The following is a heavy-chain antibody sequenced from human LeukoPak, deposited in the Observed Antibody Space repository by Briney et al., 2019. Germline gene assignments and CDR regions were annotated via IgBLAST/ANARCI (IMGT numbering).Heavy chain of an antibody. CDR3: ASITIFGVATIDY. Sequence: SETLSLTCTVSGGSISSSSYYWGWIRQPPGKGLEWIGSIYYSGSTYYNPSLKSRVTISVDTSKNQFSLKLSSVTAADTAVYYCASITIFGVATIDYWGQGTLVTVSS. J-gene: IGHJ4*02. CDR1: GGSISSSSYY. CDR2: IYYSGST. D-gene: IGHD3-3*01. V-gene: IGHV4-39*01.